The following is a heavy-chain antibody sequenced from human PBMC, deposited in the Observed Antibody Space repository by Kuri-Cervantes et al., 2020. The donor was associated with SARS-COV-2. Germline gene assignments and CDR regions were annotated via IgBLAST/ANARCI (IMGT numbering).Heavy chain of an antibody. CDR3: ARRYGGHFHAVAAPGPYYFDY. CDR2: IYHSGST. Sequence: SETLSLTWTVAAGSISRYYWGWIRQPPGKGLEWIGSIYHSGSTYYNPSLKSRVTISVDTSKNQFSLKLSSVTAADTAVYYCARRYGGHFHAVAAPGPYYFDYWGQGTLVTVSS. J-gene: IGHJ4*02. V-gene: IGHV4-38-2*02. D-gene: IGHD6-19*01. CDR1: AGSISRYY.